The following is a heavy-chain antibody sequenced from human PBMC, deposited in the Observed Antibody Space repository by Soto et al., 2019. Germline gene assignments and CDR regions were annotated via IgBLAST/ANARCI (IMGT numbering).Heavy chain of an antibody. V-gene: IGHV1-46*01. D-gene: IGHD3-3*01. CDR1: GDTCTSYY. Sequence: AASVKVSCKAPGDTCTSYYLNWVRQPAGQGLEWMGVINPHGGSTKYAQKFQGRVTMTRDTSRSTVYMELRSLRSDDTAIYYCARSSGGNFGIIIEGSNWFDPWGQGTLVTVSS. CDR3: ARSSGGNFGIIIEGSNWFDP. J-gene: IGHJ5*02. CDR2: INPHGGST.